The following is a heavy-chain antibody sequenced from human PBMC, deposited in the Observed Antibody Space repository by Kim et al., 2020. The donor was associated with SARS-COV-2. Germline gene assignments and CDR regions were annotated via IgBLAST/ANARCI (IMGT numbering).Heavy chain of an antibody. V-gene: IGHV4-38-2*02. Sequence: SETLSLTCTVSGYSISSGYYWGWIRQPPGKGLEWIGSIYHSGSTYYNPSLKSRVTISVDTSKNQFSLKLSSVTAADTAVYYCALGREMVRGVIIRAFDIWGQGTMVTVSS. CDR2: IYHSGST. CDR1: GYSISSGYY. CDR3: ALGREMVRGVIIRAFDI. J-gene: IGHJ3*02. D-gene: IGHD3-10*01.